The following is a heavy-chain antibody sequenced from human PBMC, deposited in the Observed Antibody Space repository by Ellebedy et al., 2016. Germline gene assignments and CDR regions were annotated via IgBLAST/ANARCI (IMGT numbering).Heavy chain of an antibody. CDR3: ARHSNYGGYYTRPRDY. J-gene: IGHJ4*02. D-gene: IGHD3-3*01. CDR1: GDSTTTSSYS. Sequence: SETLSLXXTVSGDSTTTSSYSWGWIRQPPGKGLQRIGSFHYSGSHYYNPSLKSRLTISVDTSRGQFSLRLNSVTAADTAVYYCARHSNYGGYYTRPRDYWGQGMLVTVSS. V-gene: IGHV4-39*01. CDR2: FHYSGSH.